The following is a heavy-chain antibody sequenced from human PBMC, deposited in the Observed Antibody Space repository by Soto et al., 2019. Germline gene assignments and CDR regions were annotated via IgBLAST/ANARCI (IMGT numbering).Heavy chain of an antibody. D-gene: IGHD3-10*01. Sequence: QVQLVESGGGVVQPGRSLRLSCAVSGFTVSTYGMHWVRQAPGKGLEWVAVISRDGGTKFYADSVKGRFTISRDNSRNTLILEMNSLRGDDMAVYYCAGEVASGYCGQGTMVTVSS. CDR1: GFTVSTYG. CDR3: AGEVASGY. J-gene: IGHJ4*02. V-gene: IGHV3-30*03. CDR2: ISRDGGTK.